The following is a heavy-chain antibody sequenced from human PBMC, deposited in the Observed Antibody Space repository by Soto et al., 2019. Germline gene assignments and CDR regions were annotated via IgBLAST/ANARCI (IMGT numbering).Heavy chain of an antibody. CDR2: VSGSSSYI. D-gene: IGHD4-17*01. V-gene: IGHV3-21*06. Sequence: GGSLSLSCAASGFTFINFNMIWVRQAPGKGLEWVSSVSGSSSYIYYADSVKGRFTVSRDNANNLVFLQMNGLRPEDTAMYYCARDLRGHYGPWGQGTMVTVSS. CDR3: ARDLRGHYGP. J-gene: IGHJ3*01. CDR1: GFTFINFN.